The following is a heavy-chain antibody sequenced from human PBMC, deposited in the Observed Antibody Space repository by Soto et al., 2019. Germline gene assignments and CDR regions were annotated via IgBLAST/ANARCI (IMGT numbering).Heavy chain of an antibody. D-gene: IGHD2-21*02. CDR1: GGSFSGYY. J-gene: IGHJ4*02. Sequence: ETLSLTCAVYGGSFSGYYWSWIRQPPGKGLEWIGEINHSGSTNYNPSLKSRVTISVDTSKNQFSLKLSSVTAADTAVYYCARSAIVVVTAPYFDYWGQGTLVTVSS. CDR2: INHSGST. V-gene: IGHV4-34*01. CDR3: ARSAIVVVTAPYFDY.